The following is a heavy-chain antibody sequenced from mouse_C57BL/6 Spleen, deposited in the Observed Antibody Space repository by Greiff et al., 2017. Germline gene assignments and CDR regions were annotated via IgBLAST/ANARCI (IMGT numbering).Heavy chain of an antibody. Sequence: VQLQESGGGLGQPKGSLKLSCAASGFSFNTYAMNWVRQAPGKGLEWVARIRSKSNNYATYYADSVKDRFTISRDDSESMHYLQMNNLKTEDTAMYYCVSGGDVDYWAQGTTLTVSS. J-gene: IGHJ2*01. V-gene: IGHV10-1*01. CDR1: GFSFNTYA. CDR3: VSGGDVDY. CDR2: IRSKSNNYAT.